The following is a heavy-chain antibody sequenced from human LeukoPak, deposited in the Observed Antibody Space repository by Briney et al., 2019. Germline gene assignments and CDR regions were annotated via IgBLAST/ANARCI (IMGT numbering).Heavy chain of an antibody. J-gene: IGHJ4*02. CDR3: ARGSTYYDSSGQVPFDY. CDR2: ISSSNSTI. Sequence: GGSLRLSCAASGFTFSTYSMNWVRQAPGKGLEWVSYISSSNSTIYYADSVKGRFTISRVNAKNSLYLQMNSLRAEDTAVYYCARGSTYYDSSGQVPFDYWGQGTLVTVSS. D-gene: IGHD3-22*01. CDR1: GFTFSTYS. V-gene: IGHV3-48*01.